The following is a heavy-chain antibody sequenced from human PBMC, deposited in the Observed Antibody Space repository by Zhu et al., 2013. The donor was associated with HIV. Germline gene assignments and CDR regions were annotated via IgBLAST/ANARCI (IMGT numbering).Heavy chain of an antibody. Sequence: EVQLLESGGGLIQPGRSLRLSCAASGFTFDDYAMHWVRQAPGKGLEWVSGISWNSGSIGYADSVKGRFTISRDNAKNSLYLQMNSLRAEDTALYYCAKDRSYSSSSTTLDYWGQGTLVTVSS. J-gene: IGHJ4*02. V-gene: IGHV3-9*01. CDR3: AKDRSYSSSSTTLDY. CDR1: GFTFDDYA. CDR2: ISWNSGSI. D-gene: IGHD6-13*01.